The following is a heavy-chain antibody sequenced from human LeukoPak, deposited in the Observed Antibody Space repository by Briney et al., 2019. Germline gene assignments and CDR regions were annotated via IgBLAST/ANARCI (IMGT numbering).Heavy chain of an antibody. V-gene: IGHV3-48*04. J-gene: IGHJ4*02. Sequence: GGSLRLSCAASGFTFSSYSMNWVRQAPGKGLEWVSYISRSSNTIYYADSVKGRFTISRDNAENSLYLQMNSLRAEDTAVYYCARDGFCSSTSCHAAFDYWGQGTLVTGSS. CDR2: ISRSSNTI. CDR1: GFTFSSYS. CDR3: ARDGFCSSTSCHAAFDY. D-gene: IGHD2-2*01.